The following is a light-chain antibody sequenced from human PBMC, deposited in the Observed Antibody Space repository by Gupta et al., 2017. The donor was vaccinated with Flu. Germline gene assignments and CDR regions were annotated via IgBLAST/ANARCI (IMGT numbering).Light chain of an antibody. CDR3: SSYTSSSTPVV. V-gene: IGLV2-14*01. CDR1: SSDIVANSY. Sequence: LTHPPSVSGPPGQSLTTPGTAPSSDIVANSYVSWYQQHPGKAPKLMIYEVSNRPSGVSYRFSGSKSGNTASLTISGFQAEDEADYYCSSYTSSSTPVVFGGGTKLTVL. CDR2: EVS. J-gene: IGLJ2*01.